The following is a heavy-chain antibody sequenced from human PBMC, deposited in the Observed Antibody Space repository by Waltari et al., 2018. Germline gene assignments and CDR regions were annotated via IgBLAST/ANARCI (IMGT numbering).Heavy chain of an antibody. D-gene: IGHD3-22*01. CDR3: AKAHFYDTSGYIEH. CDR1: GFIFNNYA. CDR2: INGYGDKP. J-gene: IGHJ5*02. V-gene: IGHV3-23*01. Sequence: EVQVLESGGGLVQPGGSLRLTCEATGFIFNNYAINWVRQAPGRWRGVVSGINGYGDKPYYADSVNGRFTLSRDNSRNTLALQMNSLRAEDTAVYYCAKAHFYDTSGYIEHWGQGTLVTVSS.